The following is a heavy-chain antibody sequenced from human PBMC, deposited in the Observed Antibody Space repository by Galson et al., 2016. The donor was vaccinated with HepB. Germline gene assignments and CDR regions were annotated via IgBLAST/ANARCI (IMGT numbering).Heavy chain of an antibody. D-gene: IGHD6-13*01. Sequence: QSGAEVKKPGESLKISCQGFGFSFTNYWIGWVRQMPGKGLEWMGIIYPGDSDTRYSPSFEGQVTISADKSISPAYLQWSSLKASDTAIYYCARQWGLIVATGPFDPWGQGTLVTVSS. CDR3: ARQWGLIVATGPFDP. CDR2: IYPGDSDT. V-gene: IGHV5-51*01. CDR1: GFSFTNYW. J-gene: IGHJ5*02.